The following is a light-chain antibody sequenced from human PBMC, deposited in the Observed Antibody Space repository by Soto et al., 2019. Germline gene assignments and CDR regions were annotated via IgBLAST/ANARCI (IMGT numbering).Light chain of an antibody. CDR3: QSYDSSLSVV. V-gene: IGLV1-40*01. CDR1: SSNIGAGYD. J-gene: IGLJ2*01. Sequence: QSVLTQPPSVSGAPGQRVTISCTGSSSNIGAGYDVHWYKQLPGTAPKLLISGNSNRPSGVPDRFSGSKSGTSASLAITGLQAEDEADYYCQSYDSSLSVVFGGGTKVTVL. CDR2: GNS.